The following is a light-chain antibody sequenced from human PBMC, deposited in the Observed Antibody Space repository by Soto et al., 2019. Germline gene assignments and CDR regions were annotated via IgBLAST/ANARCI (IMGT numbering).Light chain of an antibody. CDR1: QSVSSN. CDR3: QQYNNWPLT. J-gene: IGKJ1*01. V-gene: IGKV3-15*01. Sequence: EIVMTQSPATLSVSPGERATLSCRASQSVSSNLVWYQQKPGQAPRLLIYGGSTRATGIPARFSGSGSGTEFTLTISRLQSEDFAVYYCQQYNNWPLTFGQGTKVEIK. CDR2: GGS.